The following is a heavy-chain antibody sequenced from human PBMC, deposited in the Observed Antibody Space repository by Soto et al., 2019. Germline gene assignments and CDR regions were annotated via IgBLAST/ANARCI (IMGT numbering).Heavy chain of an antibody. Sequence: GGSLRLSCAASAFTFSSYAMSWVRQAPGKGLVWVSRINNDGTTTSHADSVKGRFTISIDTAKSTVYLQMNSLRAEDTAAYYCSLHKFDTSGSYAIDYWGQGILVTVSS. D-gene: IGHD3-3*01. CDR1: AFTFSSYA. V-gene: IGHV3-74*03. J-gene: IGHJ4*02. CDR3: SLHKFDTSGSYAIDY. CDR2: INNDGTTT.